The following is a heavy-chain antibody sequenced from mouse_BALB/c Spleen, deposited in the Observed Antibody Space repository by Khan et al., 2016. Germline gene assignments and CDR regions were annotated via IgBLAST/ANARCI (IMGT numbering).Heavy chain of an antibody. CDR2: IYPGDGDT. J-gene: IGHJ3*01. D-gene: IGHD1-2*01. Sequence: QVQLQQPGAELARPGASVKLSCKASGYTFTNYWIQWVKQRPGQGLEWIGAIYPGDGDTRYTQKFKGKATLTADKSSSTAYMQLSSLASEDSAVXYCAKAGATSTFAYWGQGTLVTVSA. V-gene: IGHV1-87*01. CDR3: AKAGATSTFAY. CDR1: GYTFTNYW.